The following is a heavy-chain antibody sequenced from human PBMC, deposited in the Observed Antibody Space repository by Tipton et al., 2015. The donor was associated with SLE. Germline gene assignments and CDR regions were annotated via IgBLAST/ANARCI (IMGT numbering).Heavy chain of an antibody. Sequence: LRLSCAVSGYSISSGYYWGWIRQPPGKGLEWIGSIYHSGSTNYNPSLKSRVTISVDTSKNQFSLKLSSVTAADTAVYYCAREARITMVRGGYYYMDVWGKGTTVTVSS. CDR3: AREARITMVRGGYYYMDV. CDR1: GYSISSGYY. CDR2: IYHSGST. V-gene: IGHV4-38-2*02. D-gene: IGHD3-10*01. J-gene: IGHJ6*03.